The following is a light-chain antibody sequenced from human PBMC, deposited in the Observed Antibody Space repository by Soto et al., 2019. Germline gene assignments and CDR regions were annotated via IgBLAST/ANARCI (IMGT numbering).Light chain of an antibody. Sequence: DIQMTQSPSTLSASVGERVTITCRASQSVSNWLAWYQQKPGKAPKLLIYKASSLESGVPSSFSGSGSVTEFTLTISSLQPDDFATYYCQHYNSYSEAFGQGTKVDIK. CDR1: QSVSNW. V-gene: IGKV1-5*03. CDR2: KAS. J-gene: IGKJ1*01. CDR3: QHYNSYSEA.